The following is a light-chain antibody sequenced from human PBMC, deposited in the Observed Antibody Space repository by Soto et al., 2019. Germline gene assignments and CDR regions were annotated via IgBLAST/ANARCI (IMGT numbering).Light chain of an antibody. CDR1: QNVGSY. CDR3: QQRSYLFT. V-gene: IGKV3-11*01. CDR2: DAS. Sequence: ILLTQPPATLAFSTGEIAILSCRASQNVGSYLTWYVQKPGQAPRLLIYDASHRATGVPDRFSGSGSGTEFTLTINSLEPEDVAVYYCQQRSYLFTFGGGTKV. J-gene: IGKJ4*01.